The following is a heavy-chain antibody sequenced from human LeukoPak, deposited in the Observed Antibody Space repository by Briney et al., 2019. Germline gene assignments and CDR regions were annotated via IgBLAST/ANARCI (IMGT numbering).Heavy chain of an antibody. Sequence: SETLSLTCSVSGGSISSGSYYWKWIRQPAGKGLEWIGRIHTSGNTNYNPSLKSRVTISVDTSKNQFSLKLSSVTAADTAVYYCARVRLTTVTTFPIWFDPWGQGTLVTVSS. CDR3: ARVRLTTVTTFPIWFDP. D-gene: IGHD4-11*01. CDR2: IHTSGNT. V-gene: IGHV4-61*02. J-gene: IGHJ5*02. CDR1: GGSISSGSYY.